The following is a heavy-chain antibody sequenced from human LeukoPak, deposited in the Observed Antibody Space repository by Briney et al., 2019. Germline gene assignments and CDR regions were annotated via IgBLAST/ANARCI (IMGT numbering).Heavy chain of an antibody. V-gene: IGHV6-1*01. Sequence: SQTLSLTCAISGDSVSSNSAAWNWIRQSPSRGLEWLGRTYYRSEWYHDYVVSVRSRIAIYPDTSKNQFSLQLNSVTPEDTAVYYCARVGSYYFDYWGQGTLVTVSS. CDR1: GDSVSSNSAA. CDR3: ARVGSYYFDY. J-gene: IGHJ4*02. D-gene: IGHD2-2*03. CDR2: TYYRSEWYH.